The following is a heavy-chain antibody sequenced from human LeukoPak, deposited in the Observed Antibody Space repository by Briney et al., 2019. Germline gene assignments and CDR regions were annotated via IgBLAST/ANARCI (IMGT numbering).Heavy chain of an antibody. CDR2: IYYSGST. V-gene: IGHV4-31*03. Sequence: SQTLSLNCSVSGGSVSSGGHYWGWIRQQPGKGREWIGYIYYSGSTYYNPSLKSGVTISVDTAKNQFSLKLSSVTAADTAVYYCARREVVVVAATSAFDIWGQGTMVTVSS. CDR3: ARREVVVVAATSAFDI. D-gene: IGHD2-15*01. J-gene: IGHJ3*02. CDR1: GGSVSSGGHY.